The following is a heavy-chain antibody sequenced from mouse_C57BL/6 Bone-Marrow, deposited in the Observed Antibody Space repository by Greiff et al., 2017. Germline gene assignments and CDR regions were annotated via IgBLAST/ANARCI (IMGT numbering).Heavy chain of an antibody. CDR2: IDPSDSYT. J-gene: IGHJ2*01. Sequence: QVQLQQPGAELVRPGTSVKLSCKASGYTFTSYWMHWVKQRPGQGLEWIGVIDPSDSYTNYNQKFKGKATLTVDTSSSTAYMQLSSLTSEDSAVYYLARGGGDAVGDFDYWGQGTTLTVSS. CDR1: GYTFTSYW. D-gene: IGHD1-1*01. CDR3: ARGGGDAVGDFDY. V-gene: IGHV1-59*01.